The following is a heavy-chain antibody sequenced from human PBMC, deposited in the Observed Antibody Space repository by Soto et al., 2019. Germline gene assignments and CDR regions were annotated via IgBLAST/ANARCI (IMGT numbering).Heavy chain of an antibody. D-gene: IGHD2-15*01. Sequence: WRTLRLSCAASRFTFSSYAMSWVRQAPGKRLEWVSTISQSGYRAYYADSVKGRFAISRDNSKNTTYLQMINPRAADTAADYCATDPLGQCVHSCYSNWFEPWGQGTLVAVSS. CDR3: ATDPLGQCVHSCYSNWFEP. CDR2: ISQSGYRA. V-gene: IGHV3-23*01. J-gene: IGHJ5*02. CDR1: RFTFSSYA.